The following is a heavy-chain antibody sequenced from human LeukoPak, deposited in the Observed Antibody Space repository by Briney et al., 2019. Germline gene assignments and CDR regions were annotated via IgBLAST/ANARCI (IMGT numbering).Heavy chain of an antibody. V-gene: IGHV1-69*13. CDR3: AKTFLTAYDTYFYYYGLDV. J-gene: IGHJ6*02. CDR1: GDTFISYV. Sequence: SVKVSCKASGDTFISYVISWVRQAPGQGLEWMGGINPVFGTAHYAQKFQDRVTITADESTSTAYMELSSLRSEDTAVYYCAKTFLTAYDTYFYYYGLDVWGQGTPVTVSS. D-gene: IGHD3-9*01. CDR2: INPVFGTA.